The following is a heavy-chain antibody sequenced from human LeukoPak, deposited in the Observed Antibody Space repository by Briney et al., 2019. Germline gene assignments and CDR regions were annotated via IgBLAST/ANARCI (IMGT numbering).Heavy chain of an antibody. V-gene: IGHV3-30*03. CDR2: ISYDGSNK. D-gene: IGHD3-9*01. CDR3: ATSYYDILAGYYRYYFDY. CDR1: GFTFSSYG. Sequence: PGGSLRLSCAASGFTFSSYGMHWVRQAPGKGLEWVAVISYDGSNKYYADSVKGRFTISRDNSKNTLYLQMNSLRAEDTAVYYCATSYYDILAGYYRYYFDYWGQGTLVTVSS. J-gene: IGHJ4*02.